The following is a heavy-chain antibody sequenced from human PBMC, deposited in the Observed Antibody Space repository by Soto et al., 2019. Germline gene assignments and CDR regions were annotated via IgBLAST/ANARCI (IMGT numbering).Heavy chain of an antibody. Sequence: QVQLVESGGGVVQPGRSLRLSCAASGFTFSSYGMHWVRQAPGKGLEWVAVISYDGSNKYYADSVKGRFTISRDNSKNTLYLQMNSLRAEDTAVYYCAKIRCGGSSTSCYGLGGLDVWGQGTTVTVSS. CDR2: ISYDGSNK. V-gene: IGHV3-30*18. CDR3: AKIRCGGSSTSCYGLGGLDV. CDR1: GFTFSSYG. D-gene: IGHD2-2*01. J-gene: IGHJ6*02.